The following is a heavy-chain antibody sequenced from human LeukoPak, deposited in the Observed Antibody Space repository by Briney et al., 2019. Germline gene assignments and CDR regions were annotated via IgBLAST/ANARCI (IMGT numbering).Heavy chain of an antibody. J-gene: IGHJ2*01. CDR2: ISTRSTI. CDR3: ARVRGSGLNYWYFDL. CDR1: EFTFSTYS. V-gene: IGHV3-48*02. Sequence: PGGSLRLSCAASEFTFSTYSMNWVRRAPGKGLERVSYISTRSTIYYADSVKGRFTISRDNAKNSLYLQMNSLRDEDTAVYYCARVRGSGLNYWYFDLWGRGTLVTVSS. D-gene: IGHD3-10*01.